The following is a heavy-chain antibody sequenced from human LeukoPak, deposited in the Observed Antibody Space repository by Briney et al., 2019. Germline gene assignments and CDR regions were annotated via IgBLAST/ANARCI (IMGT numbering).Heavy chain of an antibody. Sequence: GGSLRLSCAASGFTFNYCWMHWFRQAPGKGLVWVSRVTHDGSDTSYADSVKGRFTISRDNSKNTLFLQTNSLKAGDTAVYYCARGTVTMVDYWGQGTLVTVSS. V-gene: IGHV3-74*01. CDR1: GFTFNYCW. CDR2: VTHDGSDT. D-gene: IGHD3-10*01. J-gene: IGHJ4*02. CDR3: ARGTVTMVDY.